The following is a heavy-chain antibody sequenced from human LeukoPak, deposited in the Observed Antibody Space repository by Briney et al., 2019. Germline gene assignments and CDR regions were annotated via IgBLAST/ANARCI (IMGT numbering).Heavy chain of an antibody. J-gene: IGHJ4*02. Sequence: SETLSLTCAVYGXSSSGYYGSWIRQPPGKGLEWIGEINHSGSTNYNPSLKSRVTISVDTSKNQFSLKLSSVTAADTAVYYCARAVVTATLFDYWGQGTLVTVSS. CDR1: GXSSSGYY. D-gene: IGHD2-21*02. V-gene: IGHV4-34*01. CDR3: ARAVVTATLFDY. CDR2: INHSGST.